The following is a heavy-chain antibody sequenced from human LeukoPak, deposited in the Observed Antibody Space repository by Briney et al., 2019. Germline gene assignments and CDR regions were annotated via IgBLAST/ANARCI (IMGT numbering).Heavy chain of an antibody. J-gene: IGHJ6*03. CDR2: IIPIFGTA. CDR1: GGTFSSYA. CDR3: ARGLAARRLYYYYMDV. Sequence: SVKVSCKASGGTFSSYAISWVRQAPGQGLEWMGGIIPIFGTANYAQKFQGRVTITADESTSTAYMELSSLRSEDTAVYYRARGLAARRLYYYYMDVWGKGTTVTVSS. V-gene: IGHV1-69*01. D-gene: IGHD6-6*01.